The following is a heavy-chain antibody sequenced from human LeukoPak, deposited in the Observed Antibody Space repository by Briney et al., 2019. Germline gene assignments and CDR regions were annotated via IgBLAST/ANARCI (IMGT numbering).Heavy chain of an antibody. CDR3: ARDDPSDVGTLDY. V-gene: IGHV3-7*05. CDR1: GFTFSAYS. J-gene: IGHJ4*02. Sequence: GGSLRLSCAASGFTFSAYSINWVRQAPGKGLEWVANIRQDGSEKYYVDSVKGRFIISRDNAKNSLYLQMNRLRAEDTAVYYCARDDPSDVGTLDYWGQGTLVTVSS. D-gene: IGHD1-26*01. CDR2: IRQDGSEK.